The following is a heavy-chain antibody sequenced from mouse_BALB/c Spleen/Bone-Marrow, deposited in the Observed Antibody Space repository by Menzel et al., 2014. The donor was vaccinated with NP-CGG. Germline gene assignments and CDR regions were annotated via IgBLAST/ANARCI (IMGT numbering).Heavy chain of an antibody. CDR1: GDSITSSY. J-gene: IGHJ2*01. Sequence: EVMLVESGSSLVKPSQTLSLTCSVTGDSITSSYWNWIRKFPGNKLEYMGYISYSGNAYYNPSLKSRISLTRDTSKNQYYLQLNSVTTEDTATYFCARGNGYHFDYWGQGTTLTVSS. D-gene: IGHD1-2*01. V-gene: IGHV3-8*02. CDR3: ARGNGYHFDY. CDR2: ISYSGNA.